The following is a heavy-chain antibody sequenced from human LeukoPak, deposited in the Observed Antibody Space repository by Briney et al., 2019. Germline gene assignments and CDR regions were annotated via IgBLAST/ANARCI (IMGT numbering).Heavy chain of an antibody. J-gene: IGHJ4*02. Sequence: GGTLRLSCAASRFTFRDHFMSWIRQPPGQGLEYVSYISSSGSDTYYSDSVKGRFTVSRDSAKNSLFLQMDSLRAEDTAVYYCATAPTEDGDGSSPGYWGQGTLVTVSS. D-gene: IGHD4-17*01. V-gene: IGHV3-11*04. CDR2: ISSSGSDT. CDR1: RFTFRDHF. CDR3: ATAPTEDGDGSSPGY.